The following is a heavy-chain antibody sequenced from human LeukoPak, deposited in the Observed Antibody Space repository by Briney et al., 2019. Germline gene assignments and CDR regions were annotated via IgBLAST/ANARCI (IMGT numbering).Heavy chain of an antibody. CDR1: GGSFSGYY. CDR2: INHSGST. D-gene: IGHD6-6*01. V-gene: IGHV4-34*01. J-gene: IGHJ4*02. Sequence: SETLSLTCTVYGGSFSGYYWSWIRQPPGKGLEWIGEINHSGSTNYNPSLKSRVTISVDTSKNQFSLKLSSVTAADTAVYYCAGLIAARRDYWGQGTLVTVSS. CDR3: AGLIAARRDY.